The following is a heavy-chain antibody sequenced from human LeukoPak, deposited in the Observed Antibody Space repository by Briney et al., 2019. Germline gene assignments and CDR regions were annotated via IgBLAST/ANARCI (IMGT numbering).Heavy chain of an antibody. Sequence: SETLSLTCTVSGGSISSYYWSWIRQPPGKGLEWIGYIYYSGSTNYNPSLKSRVTISVDTSKNQFSLKLSSVTAADTAVYYCARGTDYYDSSGPTGYYFDYWGQGTLVTVSS. V-gene: IGHV4-59*08. CDR2: IYYSGST. CDR1: GGSISSYY. J-gene: IGHJ4*02. D-gene: IGHD3-22*01. CDR3: ARGTDYYDSSGPTGYYFDY.